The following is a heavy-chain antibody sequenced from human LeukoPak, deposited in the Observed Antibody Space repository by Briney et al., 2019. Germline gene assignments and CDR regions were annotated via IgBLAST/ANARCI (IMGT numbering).Heavy chain of an antibody. J-gene: IGHJ1*01. Sequence: SETLSLTCTVSGGSISSGTYYWSWIRQPAGKGLEWIGRIYSSGSTDYNPSLKSRVTISVDTSKNQFSLKLSSVTAADTAVYYCARHHHNGWNEIWGQGTLVTVSS. CDR2: IYSSGST. D-gene: IGHD1-1*01. CDR1: GGSISSGTYY. V-gene: IGHV4-61*02. CDR3: ARHHHNGWNEI.